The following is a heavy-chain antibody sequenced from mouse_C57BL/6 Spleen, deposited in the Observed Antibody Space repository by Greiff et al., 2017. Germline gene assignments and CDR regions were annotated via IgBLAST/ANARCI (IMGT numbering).Heavy chain of an antibody. D-gene: IGHD1-1*01. CDR3: ARGLHYYGSSYFGY. V-gene: IGHV3-6*01. CDR2: ISYDGSN. J-gene: IGHJ2*01. CDR1: GYSITSGYY. Sequence: VQLQQSGPGLVKPSQSLSLTCSVTGYSITSGYYWNWIRQFPGNKLEWMGYISYDGSNNYNPSLKNRISITRDTSKNQVFLKLNSVTTEDTATYYCARGLHYYGSSYFGYWGQGTTLTVSS.